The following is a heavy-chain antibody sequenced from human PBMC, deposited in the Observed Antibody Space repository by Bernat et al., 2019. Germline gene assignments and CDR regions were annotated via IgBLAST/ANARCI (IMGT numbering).Heavy chain of an antibody. CDR1: GFAFSSYA. Sequence: EVQLLESGGGLVQPGGSLRLSCAASGFAFSSYAMSWVRQAPGKGLEWVSAISGSGGSTYYADSVKGRFTISRDNSKNTLYLQMNSLRAEDTAVYYCAKDNDLIVGATTSWGQGTLVTVSS. CDR2: ISGSGGST. J-gene: IGHJ5*02. D-gene: IGHD1-26*01. V-gene: IGHV3-23*01. CDR3: AKDNDLIVGATTS.